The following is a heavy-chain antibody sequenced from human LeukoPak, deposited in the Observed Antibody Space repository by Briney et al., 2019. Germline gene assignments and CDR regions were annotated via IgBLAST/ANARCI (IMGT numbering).Heavy chain of an antibody. Sequence: GGSLRLSCATSGFTFSDYYMTWIRQAPGKGLEWVSYIGGSGSGIHYADSVKGRFIISRDNAKNSLYLQMDSLRAEDTAVYYCARPTPSTHLPDYWGQGTLVTVSS. J-gene: IGHJ4*02. D-gene: IGHD2-15*01. CDR1: GFTFSDYY. V-gene: IGHV3-11*04. CDR2: IGGSGSGI. CDR3: ARPTPSTHLPDY.